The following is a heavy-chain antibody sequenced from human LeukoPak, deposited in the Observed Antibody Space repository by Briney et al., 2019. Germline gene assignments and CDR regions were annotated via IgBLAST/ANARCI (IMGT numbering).Heavy chain of an antibody. J-gene: IGHJ4*02. D-gene: IGHD6-19*01. CDR3: AVNLYSSGWYSDY. CDR1: GGSISSYD. Sequence: SETLSLTCTVSGGSISSYDWSWIRQHPGKGLEWIGYIYYSGSTNYNPSLKSRVTISVDTSKNQFSLKLSSVTAADAAVYYCAVNLYSSGWYSDYWGQGTLVTVSS. V-gene: IGHV4-59*01. CDR2: IYYSGST.